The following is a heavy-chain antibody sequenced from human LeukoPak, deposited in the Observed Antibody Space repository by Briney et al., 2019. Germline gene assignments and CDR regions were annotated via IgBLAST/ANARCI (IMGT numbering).Heavy chain of an antibody. CDR1: GFTFSSHS. D-gene: IGHD3-22*01. J-gene: IGHJ4*02. Sequence: GRSLRLSCAASGFTFSSHSMNWVRQAPGKGLEWVSYISSSSSTIYYADSVKGRFTISRDNAKNSLYLQMNSLRAEDTAVYYCARGAYYYEDWGQGTLVTVSS. V-gene: IGHV3-48*01. CDR2: ISSSSSTI. CDR3: ARGAYYYED.